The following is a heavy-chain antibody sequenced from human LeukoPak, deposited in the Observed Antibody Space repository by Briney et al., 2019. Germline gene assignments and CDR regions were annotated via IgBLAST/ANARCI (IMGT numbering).Heavy chain of an antibody. J-gene: IGHJ4*02. CDR1: GYSFTSYW. V-gene: IGHV5-51*01. CDR2: IYPGDSDT. CDR3: ARQVSTRNYYDSSGYYLSLYADY. Sequence: GASLKISWKGSGYSFTSYWIGGVRQMPGKGLEGMGIIYPGDSDTRYSPSFQGQVTISADKSISTAYLQWSSLKASDTTMYYCARQVSTRNYYDSSGYYLSLYADYWGQGTLVTVSS. D-gene: IGHD3-22*01.